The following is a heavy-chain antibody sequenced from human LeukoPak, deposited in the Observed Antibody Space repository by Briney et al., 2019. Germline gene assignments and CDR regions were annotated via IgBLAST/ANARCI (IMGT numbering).Heavy chain of an antibody. CDR3: ARDFVALTGYCSSTSCPYYYYGMDV. D-gene: IGHD2-2*01. Sequence: SVKVSCKASEGTFSSYAISWVRQAPGQGLEWMGGIIPIFGTANYAQKFQGRVTITTDESTSTAYMELSSLRSEDTAVYYCARDFVALTGYCSSTSCPYYYYGMDVWGQGTTVTVSS. J-gene: IGHJ6*02. V-gene: IGHV1-69*05. CDR2: IIPIFGTA. CDR1: EGTFSSYA.